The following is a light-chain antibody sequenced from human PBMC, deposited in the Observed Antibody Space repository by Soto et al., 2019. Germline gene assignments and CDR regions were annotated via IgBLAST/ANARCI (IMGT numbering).Light chain of an antibody. J-gene: IGKJ1*01. Sequence: EIVMTQSPATLSVSPGERATLSCRASQSVSSNLAWYQQKPGQAPRLLIYGASTRATGIPARFSGSGSGTEFTLTISSLQSEDFAVYYCQQCNNWPRTFGQGTKVYFK. V-gene: IGKV3-15*01. CDR2: GAS. CDR1: QSVSSN. CDR3: QQCNNWPRT.